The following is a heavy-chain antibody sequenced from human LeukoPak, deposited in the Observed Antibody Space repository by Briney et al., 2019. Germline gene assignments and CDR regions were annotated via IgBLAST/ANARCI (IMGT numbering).Heavy chain of an antibody. J-gene: IGHJ4*02. D-gene: IGHD3-22*01. CDR1: GYSLTTYW. V-gene: IGHV5-51*01. Sequence: GESLKISCKGSGYSLTTYWIGWLRQMPGRGPEWMGVVRPRDPEIKYRPPFQGQVTISVDKSISTAYLQWDSLKASDTAMYYCARLDVGGYYFAENWGQGTLVTVSS. CDR3: ARLDVGGYYFAEN. CDR2: VRPRDPEI.